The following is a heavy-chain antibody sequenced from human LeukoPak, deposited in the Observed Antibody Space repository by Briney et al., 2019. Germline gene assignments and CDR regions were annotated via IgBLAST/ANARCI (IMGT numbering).Heavy chain of an antibody. CDR3: ARHKIGFGRWELLTGNWFDP. CDR1: GGSISSSSYY. Sequence: RASETLSLTCTVSGGSISSSSYYWGWIRQPPGKGLEWIGSIYYSGSTYYNPSLKSRVTISVDTSKNQFSLKLSSVTAADTAVYYCARHKIGFGRWELLTGNWFDPWGQGTLVTVYS. J-gene: IGHJ5*02. D-gene: IGHD1-26*01. V-gene: IGHV4-39*01. CDR2: IYYSGST.